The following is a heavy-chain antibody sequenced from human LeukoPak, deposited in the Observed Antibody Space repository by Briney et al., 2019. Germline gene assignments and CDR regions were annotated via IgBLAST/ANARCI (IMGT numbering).Heavy chain of an antibody. CDR3: AERNGLGSYEGDY. D-gene: IGHD3-10*01. Sequence: PSETLSLTCDVSGGSISRTNWWSWVRQPPGKGLEWIGEIYHSGSTNYNPSLKSRVTISVDKSKNQFSLKLSSVTAADTAVYYSAERNGLGSYEGDYWGQGTLVTVSS. CDR1: GGSISRTNW. V-gene: IGHV4-4*02. CDR2: IYHSGST. J-gene: IGHJ4*02.